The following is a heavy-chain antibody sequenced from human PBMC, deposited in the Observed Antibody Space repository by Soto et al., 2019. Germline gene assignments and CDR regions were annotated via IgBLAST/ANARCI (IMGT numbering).Heavy chain of an antibody. V-gene: IGHV4-34*01. D-gene: IGHD2-8*01. Sequence: SDTLSLTCAVYGGSFSGYYWGWIRQPPGKGLEWIGEINHSGSTNYNPSRKSRVTISVDTSKNQFSLKLSSVTAADTAVYYCARGGKYCTNGVCRLYYYYYYYMDVWGKGTTVT. CDR1: GGSFSGYY. J-gene: IGHJ6*03. CDR3: ARGGKYCTNGVCRLYYYYYYYMDV. CDR2: INHSGST.